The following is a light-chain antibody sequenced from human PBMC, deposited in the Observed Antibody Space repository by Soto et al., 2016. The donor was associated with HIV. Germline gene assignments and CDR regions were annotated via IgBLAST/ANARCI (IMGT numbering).Light chain of an antibody. V-gene: IGKV1-12*01. CDR3: QQSYSTPPVYT. CDR2: SAS. Sequence: DIQMTQSPSSVSTSVGDRVTITCRASQDISNWLAWYQQKPGKAPKLLIYSASSLQSGVPSRFSGSGSGTEFTLTISSLQPEDFATYYCQQSYSTPPVYTFGQGTKLEIK. J-gene: IGKJ2*01. CDR1: QDISNW.